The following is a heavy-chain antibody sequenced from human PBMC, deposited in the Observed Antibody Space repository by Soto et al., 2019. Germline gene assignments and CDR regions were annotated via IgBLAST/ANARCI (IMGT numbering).Heavy chain of an antibody. J-gene: IGHJ6*01. CDR1: GYPFTGDY. D-gene: IGHD6-6*01. CDR2: INPNSGGT. CDR3: ARDIGSSSGYYYYGMDV. Sequence: GGSVEVSCKASGYPFTGDYMHLVRQAPGQGLEWMGWINPNSGGTNYAQKFQGWVTMTRDTSISTAYMELSRLRSDDTALYYCARDIGSSSGYYYYGMDVWGQGTPVTVSS. V-gene: IGHV1-2*04.